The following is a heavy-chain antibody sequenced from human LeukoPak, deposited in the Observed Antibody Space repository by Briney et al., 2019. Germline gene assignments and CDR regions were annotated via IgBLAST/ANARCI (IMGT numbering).Heavy chain of an antibody. CDR1: IGSISSSKW. CDR3: ARVNYYDSSPKKLDY. V-gene: IGHV4-4*02. Sequence: SETLSLTCSVSIGSISSSKWWSWVRQSPVKGLEWIGEIYLYGTTNYNPSFTSRVTMSVDTSKNQFSLKLSSVTAADTAVYYCARVNYYDSSPKKLDYWGQGTLVTVSS. D-gene: IGHD3-22*01. CDR2: IYLYGTT. J-gene: IGHJ4*02.